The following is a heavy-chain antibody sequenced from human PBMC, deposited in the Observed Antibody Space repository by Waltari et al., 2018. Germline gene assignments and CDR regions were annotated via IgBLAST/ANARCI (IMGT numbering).Heavy chain of an antibody. Sequence: QVQLQESGPGLVKPSETLSLTCTVSGRSISSYYWSWIRHHAGKGLEWIGRIYTSGSTNYNPSLKSRVTMSVDTSKNQFSLKLSSVTAADTAVYYCARAGWIQLSELGYFDYWGQGTLVTVSS. CDR1: GRSISSYY. D-gene: IGHD5-18*01. CDR3: ARAGWIQLSELGYFDY. V-gene: IGHV4-4*07. CDR2: IYTSGST. J-gene: IGHJ4*02.